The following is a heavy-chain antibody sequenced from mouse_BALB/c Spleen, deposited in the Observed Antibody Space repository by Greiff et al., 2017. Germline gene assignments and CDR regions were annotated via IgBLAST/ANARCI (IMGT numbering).Heavy chain of an antibody. J-gene: IGHJ2*01. CDR1: GFAFSSYD. V-gene: IGHV5-12-1*01. Sequence: EVHLVESGGGLVKPGGSLKLSCAASGFAFSSYDMSWVRQTPEKRLEWVAYISSGGGSTYYPDTVKGRFTISRDNAKNTLYLQMSSLKSEDTAMYYCARLRGLYYDYFDYWGQGTTLTVSS. CDR2: ISSGGGST. D-gene: IGHD1-1*01. CDR3: ARLRGLYYDYFDY.